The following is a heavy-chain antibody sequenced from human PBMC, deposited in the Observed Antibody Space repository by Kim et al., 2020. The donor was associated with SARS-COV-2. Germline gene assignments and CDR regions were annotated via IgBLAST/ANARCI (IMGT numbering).Heavy chain of an antibody. D-gene: IGHD1-26*01. Sequence: DSVKGRFTISRENSKNTMYMQMNSLRAEDPAVYYCAKGGGSYFPPNPFDYWGQGTLVTVSS. V-gene: IGHV3-23*01. CDR3: AKGGGSYFPPNPFDY. J-gene: IGHJ4*02.